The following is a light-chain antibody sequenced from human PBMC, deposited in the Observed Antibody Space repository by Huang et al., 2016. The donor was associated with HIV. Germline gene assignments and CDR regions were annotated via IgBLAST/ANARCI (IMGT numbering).Light chain of an antibody. CDR3: TQTQQTPYT. J-gene: IGKJ2*01. Sequence: DIVMTQSPLSLPVTPGEPASISCRSSQSILHSNRYKYLDWYVQKPGQSPQLLIEMGSSRDSGVPDRIRGRGSGVEFTLKISRVEAEDVGVYYCTQTQQTPYTFGPGTKLEI. V-gene: IGKV2-28*01. CDR2: MGS. CDR1: QSILHSNRYKY.